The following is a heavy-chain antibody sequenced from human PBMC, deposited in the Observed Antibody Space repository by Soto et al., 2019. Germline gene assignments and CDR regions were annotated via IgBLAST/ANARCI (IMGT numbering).Heavy chain of an antibody. V-gene: IGHV3-23*01. D-gene: IGHD5-12*01. CDR2: ISGSGGST. CDR1: GFTFSSYA. Sequence: EVQLLESGGGLVQPGGSLRLSCAASGFTFSSYAMSWVRQAPGKGLEWVSAISGSGGSTYYADSVKGRFTISRDNSKNTLYLQMNSLRAEDTAVYYCAKLLGGGYRGYDYDYYYYMDVWGKGTTVTVSS. CDR3: AKLLGGGYRGYDYDYYYYMDV. J-gene: IGHJ6*03.